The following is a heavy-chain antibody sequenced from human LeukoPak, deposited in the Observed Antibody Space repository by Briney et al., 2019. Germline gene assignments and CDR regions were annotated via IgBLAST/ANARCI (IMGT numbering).Heavy chain of an antibody. CDR1: GFTFSSYS. J-gene: IGHJ6*02. Sequence: GGSLRLSCVASGFTFSSYSMHWVRQAPGKGLVWVSRIFVDGSSTSYADSVKGRFTISRDNTKNTLYLQMSSLKDDDTAVYYCARAGASYAMDVWGQGTTVTVS. CDR3: ARAGASYAMDV. D-gene: IGHD1-14*01. V-gene: IGHV3-74*01. CDR2: IFVDGSST.